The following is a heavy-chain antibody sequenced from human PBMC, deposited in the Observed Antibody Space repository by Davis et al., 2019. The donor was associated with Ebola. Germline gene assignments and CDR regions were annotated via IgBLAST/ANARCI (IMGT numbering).Heavy chain of an antibody. Sequence: GGSLRLSCAASGFTFSTYGMHWVRQAPGRGLEWVAFIRFDGSNKYYADSVKGRFTISRDNSKNTLYLQMNSLRAEDTAVYYCAKVTGSSSGFWGQGTLVTVSS. J-gene: IGHJ4*02. CDR3: AKVTGSSSGF. CDR2: IRFDGSNK. V-gene: IGHV3-30*02. CDR1: GFTFSTYG. D-gene: IGHD6-6*01.